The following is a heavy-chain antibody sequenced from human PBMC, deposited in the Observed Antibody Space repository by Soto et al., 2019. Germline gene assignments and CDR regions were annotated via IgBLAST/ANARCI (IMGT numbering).Heavy chain of an antibody. Sequence: EVQLLESGGGLVQPGGSLRLSCAASGFTFSNYAMSWVRQAPGKGLEWVSAISGSGGNTYYADSVKGRFTISRDNSKNTLYLQMNSLRVEDTAVYYCATGWRLWAAAGYDYWGQGTLVTVSS. D-gene: IGHD6-13*01. V-gene: IGHV3-23*01. CDR1: GFTFSNYA. J-gene: IGHJ4*02. CDR3: ATGWRLWAAAGYDY. CDR2: ISGSGGNT.